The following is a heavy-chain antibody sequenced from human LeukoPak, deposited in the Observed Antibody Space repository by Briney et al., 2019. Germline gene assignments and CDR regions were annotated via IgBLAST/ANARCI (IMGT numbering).Heavy chain of an antibody. CDR1: GYSFTSYW. Sequence: GESLKISCKGSGYSFTSYWVGWVRQMPGKGLEWMGIIYPGDSDTRYSPSFQGQVTISADKSISAAYLQWSSLKASDTAMYYCARLPYDSGSPFDPWGQGTLVTVSS. V-gene: IGHV5-51*01. CDR3: ARLPYDSGSPFDP. J-gene: IGHJ5*02. CDR2: IYPGDSDT. D-gene: IGHD3-10*01.